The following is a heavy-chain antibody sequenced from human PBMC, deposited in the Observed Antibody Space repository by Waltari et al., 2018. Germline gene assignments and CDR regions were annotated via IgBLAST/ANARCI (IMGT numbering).Heavy chain of an antibody. V-gene: IGHV4-34*01. CDR3: ARVEVLEWFRWFDP. J-gene: IGHJ5*02. CDR1: GGSFSGYY. Sequence: QVQLQQWGAGLLKPSETLSLTCAVYGGSFSGYYWSWIRQPPGKGLEWIGEINHSGSTNYNPSLKSRVTISVDTSKNQFSLKLSSVTAADTAVYYCARVEVLEWFRWFDPWGQGTLVTVSS. CDR2: INHSGST. D-gene: IGHD3-3*01.